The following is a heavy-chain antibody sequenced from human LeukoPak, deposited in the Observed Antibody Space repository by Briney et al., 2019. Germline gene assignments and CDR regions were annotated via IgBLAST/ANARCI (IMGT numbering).Heavy chain of an antibody. CDR3: ARESIAVAAPDY. Sequence: GGSLRLSCAASGFTFSSYGMHWVRQAPGKGLEWVSYISSSGSIIYYADSVKGRFTISRDNAKNSLYLQMNSLRAEDTAVYYCARESIAVAAPDYWGQGTLVTVSS. D-gene: IGHD6-19*01. V-gene: IGHV3-48*04. CDR1: GFTFSSYG. CDR2: ISSSGSII. J-gene: IGHJ4*02.